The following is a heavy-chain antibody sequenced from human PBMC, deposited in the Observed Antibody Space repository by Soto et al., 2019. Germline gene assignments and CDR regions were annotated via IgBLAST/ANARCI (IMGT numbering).Heavy chain of an antibody. V-gene: IGHV1-3*04. CDR2: IITGNGDT. CDR1: GYTFTNYV. D-gene: IGHD3-9*01. CDR3: VRFWPPPYSDALTDYTDAFDY. Sequence: GTSVKVSCKASGYTFTNYVIQWVRQAPGQSLEWMGWIITGNGDTKYSQKFQDRITITSDTSASTAYMELSSLTSEDTAVYYCVRFWPPPYSDALTDYTDAFDYWGQGTLVTVSS. J-gene: IGHJ4*02.